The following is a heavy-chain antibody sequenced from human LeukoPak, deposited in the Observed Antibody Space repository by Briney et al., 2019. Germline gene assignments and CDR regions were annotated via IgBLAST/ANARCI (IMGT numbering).Heavy chain of an antibody. CDR2: INPNSGGT. J-gene: IGHJ4*02. Sequence: GASVKVSCKASGYTFTGYYMHWVRQAPGQGLEWMGWINPNSGGTNYAQKFQGRVTMTRDTSISTAYMELSRLRSDDTAVYYCTSILNRYFDWLGYWGQGTLVTVSS. CDR1: GYTFTGYY. CDR3: TSILNRYFDWLGY. D-gene: IGHD3-9*01. V-gene: IGHV1-2*02.